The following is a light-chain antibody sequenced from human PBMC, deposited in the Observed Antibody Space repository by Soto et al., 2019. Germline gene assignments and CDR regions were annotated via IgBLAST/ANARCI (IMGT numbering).Light chain of an antibody. Sequence: QLVLTQSPSASASLGASVKLTCTLSSGHSSYAIAWHQQHPEKGPRYLMKLNSAGSHSKGDGIPDRFSGSSSGAERYLTISSLHSEDEADYYCQTWGTGIQVFGGGTKLTVL. CDR3: QTWGTGIQV. CDR1: SGHSSYA. V-gene: IGLV4-69*01. CDR2: LNSAGSH. J-gene: IGLJ2*01.